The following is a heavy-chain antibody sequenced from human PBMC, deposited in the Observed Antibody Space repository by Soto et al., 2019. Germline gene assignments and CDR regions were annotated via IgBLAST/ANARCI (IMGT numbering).Heavy chain of an antibody. V-gene: IGHV1-3*01. CDR2: INAGNGNS. J-gene: IGHJ6*02. D-gene: IGHD3-10*01. CDR1: GGTFSSYA. Sequence: QVQLVQSGAEVKKPGSSVKVSCKASGGTFSSYAISWVRQAPGQGLEWMGWINAGNGNSKYSQKFQGRVTITRDTSASTAYMELSSLRSEDVAVYYCARGSMAPRYYYYGMDVWGQGTTVTVSS. CDR3: ARGSMAPRYYYYGMDV.